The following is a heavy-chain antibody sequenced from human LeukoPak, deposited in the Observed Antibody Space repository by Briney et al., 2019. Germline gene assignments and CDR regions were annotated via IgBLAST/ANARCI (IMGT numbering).Heavy chain of an antibody. Sequence: GGSLRLSCAASGFTFSNYGMHWVRQAPGKGLEWVALIWSDGSNEFYTDSVKGRFTISRDNSKNTLYLQMNSLRAEDTAVYYCARDFLGAAAGSGIYDFWGQGTLVTVSS. CDR1: GFTFSNYG. CDR2: IWSDGSNE. J-gene: IGHJ4*02. D-gene: IGHD6-13*01. V-gene: IGHV3-33*01. CDR3: ARDFLGAAAGSGIYDF.